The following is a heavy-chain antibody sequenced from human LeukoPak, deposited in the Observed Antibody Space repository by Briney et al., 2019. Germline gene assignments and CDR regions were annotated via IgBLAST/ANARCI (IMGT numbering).Heavy chain of an antibody. D-gene: IGHD3-9*01. V-gene: IGHV4-61*02. CDR2: IYTSGST. J-gene: IGHJ6*03. CDR3: ARLDANNYYYYMDF. Sequence: PSQTLSLTCTVSGGSISSGSYYWSWIRQPAGKGLEWIGRIYTSGSTNYNPSLKSRVTISVDTSKNQFSLKLSSVTAADTAVYYCARLDANNYYYYMDFWGKGTTVTVSS. CDR1: GGSISSGSYY.